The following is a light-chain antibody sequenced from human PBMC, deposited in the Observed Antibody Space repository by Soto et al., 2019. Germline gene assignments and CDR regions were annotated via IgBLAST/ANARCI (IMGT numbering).Light chain of an antibody. CDR2: DVN. J-gene: IGLJ2*01. CDR3: SLFVGNYPHPVA. V-gene: IGLV2-11*01. CDR1: SSDVGAYNS. Sequence: QSALTQPRSVSGSPGQSVTISCTGTSSDVGAYNSVSWYQQHPGRAPKLLIYDVNNGPSGVPDRFSGSKSGNTASLTLSGLQAEDEAAYYCSLFVGNYPHPVAFGGGTQLTVL.